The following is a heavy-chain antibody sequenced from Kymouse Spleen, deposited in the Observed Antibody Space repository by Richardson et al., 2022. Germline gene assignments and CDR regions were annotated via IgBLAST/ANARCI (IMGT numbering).Heavy chain of an antibody. CDR3: ARGHHYGSGSYSFDY. V-gene: IGHV4-34*01. J-gene: IGHJ4*02. CDR1: GGSFSGYY. CDR2: INHSGST. Sequence: QVQLQQWGAGLLKPSETLSLTCAVYGGSFSGYYWSWIRQPPGKGLEWIGEINHSGSTNYNPSLKSRVTISVDTSKNQFSLKLSSVTAADTAVYYCARGHHYGSGSYSFDYWGQGTLVTVSS. D-gene: IGHD3-10*01.